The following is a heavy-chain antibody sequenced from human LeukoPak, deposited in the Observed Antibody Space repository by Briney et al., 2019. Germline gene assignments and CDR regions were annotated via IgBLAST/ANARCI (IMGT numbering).Heavy chain of an antibody. V-gene: IGHV4-34*01. D-gene: IGHD4-17*01. CDR1: GVSFDDYY. Sequence: PSETLSLTCAVSGVSFDDYYWAWVRQTPGKGLEWIGEINHSGYTNDNPSLKSRVTLSMDTSRKQFSLNMRSVTVADAGIYFCTRMTTGHDYWGQGTLVTVSS. J-gene: IGHJ4*02. CDR3: TRMTTGHDY. CDR2: INHSGYT.